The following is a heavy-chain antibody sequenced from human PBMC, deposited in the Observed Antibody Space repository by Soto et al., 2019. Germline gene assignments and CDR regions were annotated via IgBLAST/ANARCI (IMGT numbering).Heavy chain of an antibody. CDR1: GGSVSSGSYY. Sequence: LSLTCTVSGGSVSSGSYYWSWIRQPPGKGLEWIGYIYYSGSTNYNPSLKSRVTISVDTSKNQFSLKLSSVTAADTAVYYCAREPYSSSWYYYYYGMDVWGQGTTVTVSS. D-gene: IGHD6-13*01. J-gene: IGHJ6*02. CDR3: AREPYSSSWYYYYYGMDV. CDR2: IYYSGST. V-gene: IGHV4-61*01.